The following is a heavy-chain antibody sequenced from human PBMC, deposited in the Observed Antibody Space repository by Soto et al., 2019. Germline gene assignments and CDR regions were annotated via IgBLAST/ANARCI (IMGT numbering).Heavy chain of an antibody. V-gene: IGHV3-23*01. J-gene: IGHJ4*02. CDR2: ISANGGGT. CDR3: AKAPYSSSPEFDY. D-gene: IGHD6-6*01. CDR1: GFIFNNYA. Sequence: PGGSLRLSCAASGFIFNNYAMTWVRQGPGKGLEWVSAISANGGGTYYTDSVKGRFTISRDNSKNMLYLQMNSLRAEDTAIYYCAKAPYSSSPEFDYWGQGALVTVSS.